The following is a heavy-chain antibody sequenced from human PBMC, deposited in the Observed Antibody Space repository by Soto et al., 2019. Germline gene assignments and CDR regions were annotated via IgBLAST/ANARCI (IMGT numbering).Heavy chain of an antibody. CDR3: ARDSGYDLIFGTRKATYSSSWYWENGMDV. Sequence: GSSVKVLSKAPGHTFTSYGISWARQAPGQGLEWMGWLSANNRNTNYAQKLQGRDTMTKDTSTSTAYMKLRSMRSDDTAVYYCARDSGYDLIFGTRKATYSSSWYWENGMDVWGQGTTVTVSS. CDR2: LSANNRNT. V-gene: IGHV1-18*04. D-gene: IGHD6-13*01. J-gene: IGHJ6*02. CDR1: GHTFTSYG.